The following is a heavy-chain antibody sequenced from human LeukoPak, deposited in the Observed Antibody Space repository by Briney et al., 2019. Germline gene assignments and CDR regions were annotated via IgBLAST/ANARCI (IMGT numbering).Heavy chain of an antibody. V-gene: IGHV4-30-4*01. CDR3: ARGGRLSGCPDY. CDR2: IYYSGSI. D-gene: IGHD3-22*01. Sequence: SETLSLTCTVSGGSISSGDYYWSWIRQPPGKGLEWIGYIYYSGSIYYNPSLKSRVTISVDTSKNQFSLKLSSVTAADTAVYYCARGGRLSGCPDYWGQGTLVTVSS. J-gene: IGHJ4*02. CDR1: GGSISSGDYY.